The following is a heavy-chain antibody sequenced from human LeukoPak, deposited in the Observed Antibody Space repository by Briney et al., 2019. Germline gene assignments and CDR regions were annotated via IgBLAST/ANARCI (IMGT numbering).Heavy chain of an antibody. V-gene: IGHV3-7*01. CDR3: AREGDYNVVYYYYYMDV. D-gene: IGHD4-11*01. CDR2: IKQDGSEK. CDR1: GFTFSSYW. Sequence: GGSLRLSCAASGFTFSSYWMSWVRQASGKGLEWVANIKQDGSEKYYVDSVKGRFTISRDNAKNSLYLQMNSLGAEDTAVYYCAREGDYNVVYYYYYMDVWGKGTTVTVSS. J-gene: IGHJ6*03.